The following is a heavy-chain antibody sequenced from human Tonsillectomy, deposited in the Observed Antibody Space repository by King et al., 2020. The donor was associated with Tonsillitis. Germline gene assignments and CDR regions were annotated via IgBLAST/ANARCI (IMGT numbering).Heavy chain of an antibody. J-gene: IGHJ4*02. CDR3: VRARYYYDGVY. D-gene: IGHD3-22*01. Sequence: VQLVESGAEVKKPGASVKVSCKASGYTFTNYGFSWVRQAPGQGLEWMGWISAYNGNTDYTQKFQGRVTMTTDTSTSTAYMHLRSLRSDDTAVYYCVRARYYYDGVYWGQGTLVTVSS. CDR1: GYTFTNYG. V-gene: IGHV1-18*01. CDR2: ISAYNGNT.